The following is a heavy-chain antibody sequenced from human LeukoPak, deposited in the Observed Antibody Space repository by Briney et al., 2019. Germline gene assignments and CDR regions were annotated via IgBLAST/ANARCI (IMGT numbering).Heavy chain of an antibody. CDR2: IYYSGST. D-gene: IGHD6-6*01. Sequence: PSETLSLTCTVSGGSISSSSYYWGWIRQPPGKGLEWIGSIYYSGSTYYNPSLKSRVTISVDTSKNQFSLKLSSVTAADTAVYYCARRPARSSEDYWGQGTLVTVSS. J-gene: IGHJ4*02. CDR3: ARRPARSSEDY. V-gene: IGHV4-39*01. CDR1: GGSISSSSYY.